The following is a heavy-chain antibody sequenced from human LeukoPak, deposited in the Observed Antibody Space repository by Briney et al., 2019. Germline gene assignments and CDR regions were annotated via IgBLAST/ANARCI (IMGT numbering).Heavy chain of an antibody. V-gene: IGHV6-1*01. D-gene: IGHD3-22*01. CDR3: ARDWVNYYDSSEPYYFDY. CDR2: TYYRSKWYN. Sequence: SQTLSLTCAISGDSVSSNSAAWHWLRQSPSRGLEWLGRTYYRSKWYNDYAVSVKSRITINPDTSKNQFSLQLNSVTPEDTAVYYCARDWVNYYDSSEPYYFDYWGQGTLVTVSS. J-gene: IGHJ4*02. CDR1: GDSVSSNSAA.